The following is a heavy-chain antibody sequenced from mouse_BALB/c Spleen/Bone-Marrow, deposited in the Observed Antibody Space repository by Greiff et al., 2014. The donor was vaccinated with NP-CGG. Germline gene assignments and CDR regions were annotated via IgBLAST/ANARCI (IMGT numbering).Heavy chain of an antibody. CDR2: INPGNSDA. Sequence: EVQLQQSGTVLARPGASVKMSCKASGYSFISYWMHWVKQRPGQGLEWIGAINPGNSDASYNQKVKGKAKLTAVTSASTAYMELISLTNEDSAVYYCTRWGVYDYDGGFAYWGQGTLVTVSA. J-gene: IGHJ3*01. CDR1: GYSFISYW. D-gene: IGHD2-4*01. CDR3: TRWGVYDYDGGFAY. V-gene: IGHV1-5*01.